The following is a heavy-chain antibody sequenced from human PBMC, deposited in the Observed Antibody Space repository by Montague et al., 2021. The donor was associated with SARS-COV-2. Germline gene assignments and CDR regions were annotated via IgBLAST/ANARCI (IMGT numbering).Heavy chain of an antibody. J-gene: IGHJ5*02. V-gene: IGHV4-30-2*01. CDR1: GASISNGGYT. CDR3: ARSMIRGGLNWFDP. CDR2: IYQSGTT. D-gene: IGHD3-10*01. Sequence: TPSLTCAVSGASISNGGYTWSWIRLPPGKGLEWIGYIYQSGTTRYXPSLKSRVTMSVDKSKNQFSLQLTSVIAADTAIYFCARSMIRGGLNWFDPWGQGTLVTVSS.